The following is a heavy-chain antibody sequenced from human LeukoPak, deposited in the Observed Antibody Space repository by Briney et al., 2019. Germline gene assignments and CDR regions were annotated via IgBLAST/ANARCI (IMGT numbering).Heavy chain of an antibody. CDR1: GGSISSSSYY. CDR3: ASNKPHEGSYGYWYFDY. Sequence: SETLSLTCTVSGGSISSSSYYWSWIRQPPGKGLEWIGYIYYSGSTNYNPSLKSRVTISVDTSKNQFSLKLSSVTAADTAVYYCASNKPHEGSYGYWYFDYWGQGTLVTVSS. V-gene: IGHV4-61*05. D-gene: IGHD5-18*01. CDR2: IYYSGST. J-gene: IGHJ4*02.